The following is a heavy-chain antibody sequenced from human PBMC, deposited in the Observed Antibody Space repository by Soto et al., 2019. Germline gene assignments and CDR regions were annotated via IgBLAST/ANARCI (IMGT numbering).Heavy chain of an antibody. D-gene: IGHD3-22*01. CDR3: ARSGVRSSGYSYSFTSRAFDI. J-gene: IGHJ3*02. Sequence: SETLSLTCAVYGGSFSGYYWSWIRQPPGKGLEWIGEINHSGSTNYNPSLKSRVTISVDTSKNQFSLKLSSVTAADTAVYYCARSGVRSSGYSYSFTSRAFDIWGQGTMVTVSS. V-gene: IGHV4-34*01. CDR1: GGSFSGYY. CDR2: INHSGST.